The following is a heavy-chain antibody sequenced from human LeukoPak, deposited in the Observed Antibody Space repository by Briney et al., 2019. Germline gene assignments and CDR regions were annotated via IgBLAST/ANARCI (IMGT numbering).Heavy chain of an antibody. CDR2: INPNSGGT. CDR3: AREGYYDSSGYGGGDY. D-gene: IGHD3-22*01. Sequence: ASVKVSCKASGYTFTGYYMHWVRQAPGQGLEWMGWINPNSGGTNYAQKFQGRVTMTRDTSISTAYMELSRLRSDDTAVYYCAREGYYDSSGYGGGDYWGQGTLVTVSS. V-gene: IGHV1-2*02. CDR1: GYTFTGYY. J-gene: IGHJ4*02.